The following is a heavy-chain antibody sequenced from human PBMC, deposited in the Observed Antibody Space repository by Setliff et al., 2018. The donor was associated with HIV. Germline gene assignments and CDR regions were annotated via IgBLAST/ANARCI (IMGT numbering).Heavy chain of an antibody. CDR2: ISTYNGNT. V-gene: IGHV1-18*01. Sequence: GASVKVSCKASGYTFIHFGISWARQAPGQGLEWMGWISTYNGNTIYAQKFQGRVTMTTDTFTSTAYMELRSLRSDDTALYYCARVALFWSGPYNWFDPWGQGTLVTVSS. CDR1: GYTFIHFG. D-gene: IGHD3-3*01. CDR3: ARVALFWSGPYNWFDP. J-gene: IGHJ5*02.